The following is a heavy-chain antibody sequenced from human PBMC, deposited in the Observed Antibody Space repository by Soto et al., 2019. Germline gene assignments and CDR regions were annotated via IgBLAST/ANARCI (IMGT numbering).Heavy chain of an antibody. CDR1: GFTFSSNA. CDR3: AKEPSNWDYYFDL. CDR2: ITGGGGST. J-gene: IGHJ2*01. Sequence: VGSLRLSCAASGFTFSSNAMNWVRQAPGKGLEWVSGITGGGGSTYYADSVKGRFTISRDNSKNTLYLQMNSLRAEDTAVYYCAKEPSNWDYYFDLWGRGTLVTVSS. D-gene: IGHD1-7*01. V-gene: IGHV3-23*01.